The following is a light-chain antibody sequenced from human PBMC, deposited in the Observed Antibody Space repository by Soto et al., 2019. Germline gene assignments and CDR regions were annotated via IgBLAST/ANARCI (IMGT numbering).Light chain of an antibody. CDR3: QTWGTGIYVV. Sequence: QPVLTQSPSASASLGASVKLTCTLSSGHSSYAIAWHQQQPEKGPRYLMKLNSDGSHSKGDGIPDRFSGSSSGAERYLTISRLQSEDEADYYCQTWGTGIYVVFGGGTKVTVL. J-gene: IGLJ2*01. CDR2: LNSDGSH. V-gene: IGLV4-69*01. CDR1: SGHSSYA.